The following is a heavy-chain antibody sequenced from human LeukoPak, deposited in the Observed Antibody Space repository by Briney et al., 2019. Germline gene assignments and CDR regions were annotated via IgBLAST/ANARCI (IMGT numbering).Heavy chain of an antibody. CDR2: IRSKAYGGTT. J-gene: IGHJ4*02. Sequence: PGGSLRLSCTGSGFTFGDFAMSWVRQAPGKGLEWVGFIRSKAYGGTTEYVASVKGRFTISRDDSKSIVYLQMNSLQTEDTAVYYCTTNYFVDLYYFDYWGQGTLVTVSS. CDR3: TTNYFVDLYYFDY. V-gene: IGHV3-49*04. D-gene: IGHD5-24*01. CDR1: GFTFGDFA.